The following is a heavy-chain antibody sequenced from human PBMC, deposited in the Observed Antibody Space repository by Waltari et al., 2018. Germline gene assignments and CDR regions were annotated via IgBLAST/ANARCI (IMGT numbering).Heavy chain of an antibody. J-gene: IGHJ4*02. Sequence: QVQLVESGGGVVQPGRSLRLSCAASGFTSSNYGMHWVRQAPGKGLEWVADISYDGNKKYYADSVKGRFTISRDNSKNTLYLQLNSLRSEDTAVYYCASGGAAAEGYWGQGTLVTVSS. CDR2: ISYDGNKK. D-gene: IGHD6-13*01. CDR3: ASGGAAAEGY. V-gene: IGHV3-30*03. CDR1: GFTSSNYG.